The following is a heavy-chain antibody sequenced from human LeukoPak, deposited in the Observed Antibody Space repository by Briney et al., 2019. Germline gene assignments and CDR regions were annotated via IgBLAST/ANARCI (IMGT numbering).Heavy chain of an antibody. J-gene: IGHJ6*03. D-gene: IGHD3-10*01. CDR3: ARTTMVRGTYYMDV. V-gene: IGHV4-39*07. CDR2: IYYSGST. Sequence: TSETLSLTCTVSGGSISSSSYYWGWIRQPPGKGLEWIGSIYYSGSTYYNPSLKSRVTISVDTSKSQFSLKLSSVTAADTAVYYCARTTMVRGTYYMDVWGKGTTVTISS. CDR1: GGSISSSSYY.